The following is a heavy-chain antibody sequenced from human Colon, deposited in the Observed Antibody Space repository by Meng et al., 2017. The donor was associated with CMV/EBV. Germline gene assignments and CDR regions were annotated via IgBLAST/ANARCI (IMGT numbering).Heavy chain of an antibody. V-gene: IGHV2-5*02. Sequence: SPSGVGVGWIRQTPGKALEWLALIYWDDDKRYSPSLKSRLTITKDTSKNQVVLTMTNMDPVDTATYYCAHLLAYYYGSGSYGALDYWGQGTLVTVSS. CDR3: AHLLAYYYGSGSYGALDY. J-gene: IGHJ4*02. D-gene: IGHD3-10*01. CDR2: IYWDDDK. CDR1: SPSGVG.